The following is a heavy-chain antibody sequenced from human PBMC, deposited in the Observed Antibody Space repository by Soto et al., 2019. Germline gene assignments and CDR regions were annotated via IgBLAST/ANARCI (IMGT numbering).Heavy chain of an antibody. D-gene: IGHD3-22*01. J-gene: IGHJ5*02. CDR1: GGTFSSYA. Sequence: QVQLVQSGAEVKKPGSSVKVSCKASGGTFSSYAISWVRQAPGQGLEWMGGIIPIFGTANYEQKFQGRVTITADESTSTAYLELSSLRSEDTAVYYCARVQDSSGYYDSYNWFDPWGQGTLVTVSS. V-gene: IGHV1-69*12. CDR2: IIPIFGTA. CDR3: ARVQDSSGYYDSYNWFDP.